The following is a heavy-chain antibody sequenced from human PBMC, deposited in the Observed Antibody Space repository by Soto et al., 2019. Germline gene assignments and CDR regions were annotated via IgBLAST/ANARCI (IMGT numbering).Heavy chain of an antibody. Sequence: ASVKVSCKASGYIFVNYGIAWVRQAPGQGLEWMGWISPYTGNTHSATKIQGRLTMTTDTSTSTAYMDLGSLTSDDTAVYYCVMVNNYVTPTPQNVWGQGTTVTVSS. V-gene: IGHV1-18*01. D-gene: IGHD3-16*01. CDR3: VMVNNYVTPTPQNV. J-gene: IGHJ6*02. CDR2: ISPYTGNT. CDR1: GYIFVNYG.